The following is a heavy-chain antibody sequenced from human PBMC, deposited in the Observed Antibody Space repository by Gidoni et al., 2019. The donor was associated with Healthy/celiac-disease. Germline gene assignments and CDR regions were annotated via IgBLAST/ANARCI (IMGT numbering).Heavy chain of an antibody. V-gene: IGHV4-59*01. D-gene: IGHD6-6*01. CDR2: IYYSGST. CDR1: GGSIRSYY. J-gene: IGHJ4*02. CDR3: ARYSSSGGGREDYFDY. Sequence: LTCPVSGGSIRSYYWSWIRQPPGKGLEWIGYIYYSGSTNYNPSLKSRVTISVDTSKNQFSLKLSSVTAADTAVYYCARYSSSGGGREDYFDYWGQGTLVTVSS.